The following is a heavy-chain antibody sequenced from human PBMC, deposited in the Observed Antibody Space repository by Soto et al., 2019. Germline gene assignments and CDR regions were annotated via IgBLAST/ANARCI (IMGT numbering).Heavy chain of an antibody. D-gene: IGHD2-2*01. Sequence: QVQLQESGPGLVKPSQTLSLTCTVSGGSISSGGYYWSWIRQHPGKVLEWIGYIYYSGSTYYNPSLKSRVTISVDTSKNQFSLKLSSVTAADTAVYYCARDIVVVPAAMRAFYYMDVWGKGTTVTVSS. CDR3: ARDIVVVPAAMRAFYYMDV. J-gene: IGHJ6*03. V-gene: IGHV4-31*03. CDR1: GGSISSGGYY. CDR2: IYYSGST.